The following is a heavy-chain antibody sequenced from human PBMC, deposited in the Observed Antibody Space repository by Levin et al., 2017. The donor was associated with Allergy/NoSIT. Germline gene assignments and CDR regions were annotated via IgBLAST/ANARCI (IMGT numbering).Heavy chain of an antibody. J-gene: IGHJ4*02. CDR3: NTYNSSWDYFDY. CDR1: GFSFTNGW. CDR2: IKSKTDGGTV. D-gene: IGHD6-13*01. V-gene: IGHV3-15*01. Sequence: GESLKISCAASGFSFTNGWMSWARQAPGKGLEWVGRIKSKTDGGTVEYAAPVKGSFIISRDDSKNTLYLQMNSLKNEDPAVYYCNTYNSSWDYFDYWGQGTLVTVSS.